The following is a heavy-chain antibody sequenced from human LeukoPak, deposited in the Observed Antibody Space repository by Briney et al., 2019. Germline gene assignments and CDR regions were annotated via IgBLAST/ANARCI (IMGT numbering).Heavy chain of an antibody. Sequence: GSPRLSCAASGFSVSSNYMSGGRQAPGKGLVGGSVISNDGRTYYSDSVKDRFTISRDNDKNSLYLQMNSLRAEDTAVYYCAELGITMIGGVWGKGTTVTISS. J-gene: IGHJ6*04. D-gene: IGHD3-10*02. CDR1: GFSVSSNY. V-gene: IGHV3-53*01. CDR2: ISNDGRT. CDR3: AELGITMIGGV.